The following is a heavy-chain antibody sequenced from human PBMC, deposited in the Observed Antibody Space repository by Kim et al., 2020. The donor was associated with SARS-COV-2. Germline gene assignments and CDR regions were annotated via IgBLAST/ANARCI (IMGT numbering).Heavy chain of an antibody. V-gene: IGHV1-46*01. CDR3: AREDDNTPDCFDI. CDR2: INPSGGST. D-gene: IGHD3-9*01. CDR1: GYTFTSYY. Sequence: ASVKVSCKASGYTFTSYYMHWVRQAPGEGLEWMGVINPSGGSTNYAQKFQDRVTMTRDTSTSTVNMELSSLRSEDTAVYYCAREDDNTPDCFDIWDQVTKVTVSS. J-gene: IGHJ3*02.